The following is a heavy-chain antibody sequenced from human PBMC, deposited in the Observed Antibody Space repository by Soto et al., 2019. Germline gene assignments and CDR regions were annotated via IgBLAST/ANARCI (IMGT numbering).Heavy chain of an antibody. CDR1: GYTFTSYG. D-gene: IGHD3-10*01. V-gene: IGHV1-18*01. Sequence: ASVKVSCKASGYTFTSYGISWVRQAPGQGLEWMGWISAYNGNTNYAQKFQGRVTITRDTSASTAYMELSSLRSEDTAVYYCARDSVRGDTPLGMDVWGQGTTVTVSS. CDR2: ISAYNGNT. J-gene: IGHJ6*02. CDR3: ARDSVRGDTPLGMDV.